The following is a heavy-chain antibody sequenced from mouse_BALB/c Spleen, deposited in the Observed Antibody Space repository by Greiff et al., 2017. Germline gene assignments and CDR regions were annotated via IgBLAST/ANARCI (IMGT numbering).Heavy chain of an antibody. Sequence: LVESGPELVKPGASVKMSCKASGYTFTSYVMHWVKQKPGQGLEWIGYINPYNDGTKYNEKFKGKATLTSDKSSSTAYMELSSLTSEDSAVYYCASFYYYGSSPYYAMDYWGQGTSVTVSS. CDR1: GYTFTSYV. V-gene: IGHV1-14*01. J-gene: IGHJ4*01. D-gene: IGHD1-1*01. CDR3: ASFYYYGSSPYYAMDY. CDR2: INPYNDGT.